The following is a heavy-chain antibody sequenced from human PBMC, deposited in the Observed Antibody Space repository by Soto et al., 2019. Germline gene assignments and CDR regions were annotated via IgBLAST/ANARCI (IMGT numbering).Heavy chain of an antibody. Sequence: PSETLSLTCTVSGDPVTSGSFYWSWIRQPPGKGLEWIGYVYYTGNTNNNPSLKSRVSISIDTSKNQFSLKLRSVTAADTAVYYCARKDYDSRPDFWGQGTLVTVSS. J-gene: IGHJ4*02. CDR3: ARKDYDSRPDF. CDR2: VYYTGNT. CDR1: GDPVTSGSFY. D-gene: IGHD3-22*01. V-gene: IGHV4-61*01.